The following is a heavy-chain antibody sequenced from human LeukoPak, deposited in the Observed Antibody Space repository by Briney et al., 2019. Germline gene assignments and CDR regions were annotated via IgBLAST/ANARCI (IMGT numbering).Heavy chain of an antibody. CDR3: AKDYCSSTSCPQKD. CDR2: ISDSAVGT. J-gene: IGHJ4*02. D-gene: IGHD2-2*01. CDR1: GFTFSNYA. Sequence: TGGSLRLSCATSGFTFSNYAMSWVRQAPGKGLEGVSIISDSAVGTYYTDSVTGRFTISRDNSKNTLYLQMNSLRAEETAIYYCAKDYCSSTSCPQKDWGQGTLVTVSS. V-gene: IGHV3-23*01.